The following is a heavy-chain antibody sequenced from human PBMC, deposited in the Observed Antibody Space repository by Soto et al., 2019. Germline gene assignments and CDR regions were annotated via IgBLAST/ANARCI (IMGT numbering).Heavy chain of an antibody. D-gene: IGHD1-1*01. V-gene: IGHV3-11*01. Sequence: GGSLRLSCAASGFTFSDYYMSWIRQAPGKGLEWVSYISSSGSTIYYADSVKGRFTISRDNAKNSLYLQMNSLRAEDTAVYYCARVMETTGTKLNAFDIWGQGTKVTVSS. J-gene: IGHJ3*02. CDR1: GFTFSDYY. CDR3: ARVMETTGTKLNAFDI. CDR2: ISSSGSTI.